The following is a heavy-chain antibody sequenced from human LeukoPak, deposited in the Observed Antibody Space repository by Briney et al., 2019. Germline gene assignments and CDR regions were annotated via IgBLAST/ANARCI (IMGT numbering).Heavy chain of an antibody. J-gene: IGHJ4*02. V-gene: IGHV3-30-3*01. CDR3: AREGYYGSGSPPSLYFDY. D-gene: IGHD3-10*01. CDR2: TSSDLNVK. Sequence: GGSLRLSCAASGFTFRSYVIHWVRQAPGKGLEWVAVTSSDLNVKLYADSVKGRFTISRDNSRSTLYLQMNSLRPEDTAIYYCAREGYYGSGSPPSLYFDYWGQGTLVTVS. CDR1: GFTFRSYV.